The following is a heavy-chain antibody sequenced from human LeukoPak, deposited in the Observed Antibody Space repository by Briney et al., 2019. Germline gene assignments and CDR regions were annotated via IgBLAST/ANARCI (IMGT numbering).Heavy chain of an antibody. D-gene: IGHD3-10*01. J-gene: IGHJ4*02. V-gene: IGHV4-4*07. Sequence: PSETLSLTCTVSGGSISNYYWNWIRQPAGKGLEWIGRIYTSGSSNYNPSLKSRVTMSVDTSKNQFSLKLSSVTAADTAVYYCARSFSGTYPGLDDWGQGTLVAVSS. CDR2: IYTSGSS. CDR3: ARSFSGTYPGLDD. CDR1: GGSISNYY.